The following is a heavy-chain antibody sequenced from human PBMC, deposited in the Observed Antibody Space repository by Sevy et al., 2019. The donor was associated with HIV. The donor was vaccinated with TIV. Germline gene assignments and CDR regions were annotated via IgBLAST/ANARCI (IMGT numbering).Heavy chain of an antibody. CDR3: ARAGGPSGYDSYYYYGMDV. V-gene: IGHV3-11*01. D-gene: IGHD5-12*01. J-gene: IGHJ6*02. Sequence: GGSLRLSCAASGFTFSDYYMSWIRQAPGKGLEWVPYISSSGSTIYYADSVKGRFTISRDNAKNSLYLQMNSLRAEDTAVYYCARAGGPSGYDSYYYYGMDVWGQGTTVTVSS. CDR2: ISSSGSTI. CDR1: GFTFSDYY.